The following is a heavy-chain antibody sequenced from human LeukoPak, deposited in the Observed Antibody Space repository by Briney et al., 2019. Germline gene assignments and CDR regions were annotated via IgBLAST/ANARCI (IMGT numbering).Heavy chain of an antibody. CDR2: IIPIFVTA. V-gene: IGHV1-69*05. D-gene: IGHD3-10*01. J-gene: IGHJ4*02. Sequence: SVKVSCKASGGTFSSYAISGGRQAPGQGREWMGRIIPIFVTANYAQKFQGRVTITTDESTSTAYMELSSLRSEDTAVYYCARGPSRTFWSYSMVYWGQGTLVTVSS. CDR1: GGTFSSYA. CDR3: ARGPSRTFWSYSMVY.